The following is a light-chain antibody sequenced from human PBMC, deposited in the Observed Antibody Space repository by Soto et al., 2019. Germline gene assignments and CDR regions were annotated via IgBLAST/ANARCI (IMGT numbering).Light chain of an antibody. CDR3: QHYGTSLYT. CDR1: QSVSSTY. Sequence: EIVLTQSPGTLSSSPGERATLSCRASQSVSSTYFAWYQQIPGQAPRLLIYGTSSRATGIPDRFSGSGSGTDFTLTISRLEPEDFAVYYCQHYGTSLYTFGPGTKLEIK. CDR2: GTS. V-gene: IGKV3-20*01. J-gene: IGKJ2*01.